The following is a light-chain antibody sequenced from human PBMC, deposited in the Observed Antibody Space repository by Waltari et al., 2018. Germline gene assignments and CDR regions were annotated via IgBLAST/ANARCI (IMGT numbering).Light chain of an antibody. Sequence: EVVLTQSPGTLSFSPGERATLSCRASQNIRGAYLAWYQQRPGQAPRLLIYGAFIRATGIADRFSGSGSGADFTLTISSLAPEDSAVYFCHQYDTSPQTFGQGTKVSIK. CDR1: QNIRGAY. CDR3: HQYDTSPQT. CDR2: GAF. J-gene: IGKJ1*01. V-gene: IGKV3-20*01.